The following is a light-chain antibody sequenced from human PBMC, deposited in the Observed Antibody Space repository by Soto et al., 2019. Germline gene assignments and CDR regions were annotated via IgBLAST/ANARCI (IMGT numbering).Light chain of an antibody. CDR1: SSNIGNNY. Sequence: QSVLTQPPSVSAAPRQKVTISCSGSSSNIGNNYVSWYHRVPGTAPKLLIYDNSERPSGIPDRFSGSKSGTSATLDITGLQTGDEGDYYCGTWDSRLRVVVFGGGTKLTVL. V-gene: IGLV1-51*01. CDR2: DNS. J-gene: IGLJ2*01. CDR3: GTWDSRLRVVV.